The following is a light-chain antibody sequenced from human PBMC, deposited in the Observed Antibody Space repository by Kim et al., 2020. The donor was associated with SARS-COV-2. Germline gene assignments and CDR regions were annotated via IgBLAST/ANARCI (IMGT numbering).Light chain of an antibody. Sequence: DTVLTQSPATLSLSPGERAPLSCRASQSVSSYVAWYQQKPGRSPRLLIYDASNRATGIPARFSGSGSGTDFTLTISSLEPEDFAVYYCQQRADWLSFGGGTKVDIK. CDR2: DAS. CDR1: QSVSSY. J-gene: IGKJ4*01. CDR3: QQRADWLS. V-gene: IGKV3-11*01.